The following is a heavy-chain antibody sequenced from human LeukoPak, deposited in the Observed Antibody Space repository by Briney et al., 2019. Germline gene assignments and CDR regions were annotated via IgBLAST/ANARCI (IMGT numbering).Heavy chain of an antibody. D-gene: IGHD4-23*01. V-gene: IGHV3-53*01. CDR1: GFTVSSNY. CDR3: ARMFDYGGLRGWFDP. Sequence: GGSLRLSWAASGFTVSSNYMSWVRQAPGKGLEWVSVIYSGGSTYYADSVTGRFTISRDNSKNTLYLQMNSLRAEDTAVYYCARMFDYGGLRGWFDPWGQGTLVTVSS. CDR2: IYSGGST. J-gene: IGHJ5*02.